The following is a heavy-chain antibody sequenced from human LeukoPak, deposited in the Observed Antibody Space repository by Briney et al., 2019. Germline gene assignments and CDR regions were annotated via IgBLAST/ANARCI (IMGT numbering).Heavy chain of an antibody. Sequence: GGSLRLSCAASGFTFSSYAMHWVRQAPGKGLEYVSAISSNGGSTYYANSVKGRFTISRDNSKNTLYLQMGSLRAEDMAVYYCARGGSSGWYGLDYWGQGTLVTVSS. CDR2: ISSNGGST. J-gene: IGHJ4*02. D-gene: IGHD6-19*01. CDR1: GFTFSSYA. V-gene: IGHV3-64*01. CDR3: ARGGSSGWYGLDY.